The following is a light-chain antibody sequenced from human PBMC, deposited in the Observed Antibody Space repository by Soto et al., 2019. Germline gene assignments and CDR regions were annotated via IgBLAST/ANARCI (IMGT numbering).Light chain of an antibody. CDR3: QQYNSSPLT. CDR1: ESISSW. CDR2: EAS. V-gene: IGKV1-5*03. J-gene: IGKJ4*01. Sequence: GNRVTITCRASESISSWLAWYQQKPGKAPNLLIYEASNLESGVPSRFSGSGSGTDFTLTISGLQPDDSATYYCQQYNSSPLTFGGGTRVEIQ.